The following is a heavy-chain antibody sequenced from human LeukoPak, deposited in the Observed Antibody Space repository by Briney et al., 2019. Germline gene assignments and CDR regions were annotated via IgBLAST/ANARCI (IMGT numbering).Heavy chain of an antibody. CDR2: VYTSGST. CDR1: GGSISSYY. D-gene: IGHD3-3*01. J-gene: IGHJ6*03. V-gene: IGHV4-4*07. CDR3: ARNLRYDGASYMDV. Sequence: SETLSLTCTVSGGSISSYYWSWIRQPAGKGLEWIGRVYTSGSTNYNPSLKSRVTMSVDTSKNQFSLKLSSVTAADTAVYYCARNLRYDGASYMDVWGKGTTVTVSS.